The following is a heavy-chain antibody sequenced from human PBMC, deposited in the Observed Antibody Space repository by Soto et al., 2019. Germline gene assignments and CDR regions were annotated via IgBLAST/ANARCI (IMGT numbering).Heavy chain of an antibody. CDR3: ARDSDEQQLVPGYYYYGMDV. CDR1: GFTFSSYA. V-gene: IGHV3-30-3*01. Sequence: GGSLRLSCAASGFTFSSYAMHWVRQAPGKGLEWVAVISYDGSNKYYADSVKGRFTISRDNSKNTLYLQMNSLRAEDTAVYYCARDSDEQQLVPGYYYYGMDVWGQGTTVTVSS. J-gene: IGHJ6*02. CDR2: ISYDGSNK. D-gene: IGHD6-13*01.